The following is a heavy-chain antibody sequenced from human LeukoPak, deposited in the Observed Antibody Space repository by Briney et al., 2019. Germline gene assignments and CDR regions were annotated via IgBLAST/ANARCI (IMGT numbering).Heavy chain of an antibody. CDR2: IYTSGST. J-gene: IGHJ4*02. D-gene: IGHD6-19*01. CDR3: ARAGGSVGWYGTIDS. V-gene: IGHV4-61*09. Sequence: PSETLSLTCTVSGGSISSGSHYWSWIRQPAGKGLEWIGHIYTSGSTSYNPSLQSRVTISVDTSNHEFSLKLTSVTAADTAVYYCARAGGSVGWYGTIDSWGQGTLVTVSS. CDR1: GGSISSGSHY.